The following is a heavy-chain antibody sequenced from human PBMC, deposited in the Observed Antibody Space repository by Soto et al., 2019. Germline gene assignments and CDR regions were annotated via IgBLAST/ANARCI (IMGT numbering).Heavy chain of an antibody. CDR3: AREGSGRYSGWIDP. V-gene: IGHV1-18*01. Sequence: GASVKVSCKASGYTFTSYGISWVRQAPGQGLEWMGWISAYNGNTNYVQKLQGRVTMTTDTSTSTAYMELRNLRSDDTAVYYCAREGSGRYSGWIDPWGQGTLVTVSS. CDR2: ISAYNGNT. D-gene: IGHD1-26*01. CDR1: GYTFTSYG. J-gene: IGHJ5*02.